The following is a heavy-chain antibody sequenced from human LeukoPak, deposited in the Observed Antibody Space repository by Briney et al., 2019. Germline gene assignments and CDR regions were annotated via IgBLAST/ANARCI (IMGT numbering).Heavy chain of an antibody. V-gene: IGHV1-18*01. CDR3: ARAYYYDSSGYYGGDFDY. Sequence: ASVKVSCKASGYTFTSYGISGVRQAPGQGLERVGWISAYNGNTNYAQKLQGRVTMTTDTSTSTAYMELRSLRSDDTAVYYCARAYYYDSSGYYGGDFDYWGQGTLVTVSS. J-gene: IGHJ4*02. CDR2: ISAYNGNT. CDR1: GYTFTSYG. D-gene: IGHD3-22*01.